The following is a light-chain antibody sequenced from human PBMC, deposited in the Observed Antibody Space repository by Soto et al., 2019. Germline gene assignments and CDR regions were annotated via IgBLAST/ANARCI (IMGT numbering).Light chain of an antibody. V-gene: IGLV2-14*01. CDR2: DVS. J-gene: IGLJ1*01. CDR3: SSYTSSSTLYV. Sequence: QPGLNQPASVSGSTGQSITISCTRTSSDVGGYNYVSWYQQHPGKAPRLMIYDVSNRPSGVSNRFSGSKSGNTASLTISELQAEDEADYYCSSYTSSSTLYVFGTGTKVTVL. CDR1: SSDVGGYNY.